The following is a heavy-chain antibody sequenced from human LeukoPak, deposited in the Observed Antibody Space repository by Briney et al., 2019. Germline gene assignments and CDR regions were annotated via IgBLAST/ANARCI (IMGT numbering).Heavy chain of an antibody. V-gene: IGHV3-23*01. CDR2: INGDDDRT. Sequence: SGGSLRLSCAASGFTFSSYATIWVRQAPEEGLEWVSSINGDDDRTYYADSVKGRFTISRDNSKNTLYLEMNSLRADDTAVYYCAKDQRGVTTGSYFFDYWGQGTLVTVSS. J-gene: IGHJ4*02. CDR3: AKDQRGVTTGSYFFDY. CDR1: GFTFSSYA. D-gene: IGHD4-17*01.